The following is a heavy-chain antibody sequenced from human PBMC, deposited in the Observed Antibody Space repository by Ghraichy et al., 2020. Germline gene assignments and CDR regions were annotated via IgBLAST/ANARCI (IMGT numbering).Heavy chain of an antibody. CDR2: LYYRGNT. Sequence: SETLSLTCSVSGVSMSSASYYWSWVRQPPGKGLEWIGSLYYRGNTYYNPSLKSRVTISIDTSKRLSSLRLSSVTAADTALYYCAGLVNDVGAYDLDYWGQGTLVTVSS. CDR3: AGLVNDVGAYDLDY. CDR1: GVSMSSASYY. J-gene: IGHJ4*02. D-gene: IGHD4-23*01. V-gene: IGHV4-39*01.